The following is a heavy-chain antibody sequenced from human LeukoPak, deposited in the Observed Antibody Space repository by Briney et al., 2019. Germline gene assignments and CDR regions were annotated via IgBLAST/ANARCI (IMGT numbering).Heavy chain of an antibody. Sequence: GASVKVSCKASGGTFSSYTISWVRQAPGQGHEWMGRIIPILGITNYAQKFQGRVTITTDKSTTTAYMELSSMRSKDTATSDYDNSRGSPRPWGQGTLVTVSS. D-gene: IGHD5-12*01. CDR2: IIPILGIT. CDR1: GGTFSSYT. J-gene: IGHJ5*02. CDR3: DNSRGSPRP. V-gene: IGHV1-69*02.